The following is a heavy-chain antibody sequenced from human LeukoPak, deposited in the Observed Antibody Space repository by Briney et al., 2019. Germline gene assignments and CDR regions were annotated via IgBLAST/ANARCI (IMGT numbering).Heavy chain of an antibody. CDR3: ARDWASYSSGWYGGNWFDP. D-gene: IGHD6-19*01. CDR1: GYTFSSYS. J-gene: IGHJ5*02. V-gene: IGHV3-21*01. Sequence: PARSLRLSCAASGYTFSSYSMNWVRQAPGKGLEWVSSISSSSSYIYYADSVKGRFTISRDNAKNSLYLQMNSLRAEDTAVYYCARDWASYSSGWYGGNWFDPWGQGTLVTVSS. CDR2: ISSSSSYI.